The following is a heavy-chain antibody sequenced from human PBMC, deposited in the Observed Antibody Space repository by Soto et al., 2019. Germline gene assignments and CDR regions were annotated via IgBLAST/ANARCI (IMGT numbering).Heavy chain of an antibody. CDR3: ARGYGDYYYYYGMDV. D-gene: IGHD4-17*01. J-gene: IGHJ6*02. CDR1: GGTFSSYA. CDR2: IIPIFGTA. V-gene: IGHV1-69*13. Sequence: SVKVSCKASGGTFSSYAISWVRQAPGQGLEWMGGIIPIFGTANYAQKFQGRVTITADESTSTAYMELSSLRSEDSAVYYCARGYGDYYYYYGMDVWGQGTTVTVSS.